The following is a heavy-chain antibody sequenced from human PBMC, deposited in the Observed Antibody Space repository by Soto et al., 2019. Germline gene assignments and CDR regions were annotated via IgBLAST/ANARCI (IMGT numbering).Heavy chain of an antibody. CDR1: GFTFSSYG. V-gene: IGHV3-30*18. CDR2: ISYDGSNK. CDR3: TKETLLQWLVGGFDY. Sequence: QVQLVESGGGVVQPGRSLRLSCAASGFTFSSYGMHWVRQAPGKGLEWVAVISYDGSNKYYADSVKGRFTISRDNSKNTLYLQMNSLRDEDKAVYYCTKETLLQWLVGGFDYWGQGTLVTVSS. D-gene: IGHD6-19*01. J-gene: IGHJ4*02.